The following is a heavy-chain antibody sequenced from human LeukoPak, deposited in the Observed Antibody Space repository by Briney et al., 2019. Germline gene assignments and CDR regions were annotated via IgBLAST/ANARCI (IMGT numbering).Heavy chain of an antibody. Sequence: PGGSLRLSCAASGFTFCSYAMSWVRPAPGKGLEWVSAISGSGGSTYYADSVKGRFTISRDNYKNTLYLQMNSLSAEDTAVYYCAKDSINSGSYSYIPPLDAFDIWGQGTMVTVSS. CDR3: AKDSINSGSYSYIPPLDAFDI. D-gene: IGHD1-26*01. CDR1: GFTFCSYA. J-gene: IGHJ3*02. CDR2: ISGSGGST. V-gene: IGHV3-23*01.